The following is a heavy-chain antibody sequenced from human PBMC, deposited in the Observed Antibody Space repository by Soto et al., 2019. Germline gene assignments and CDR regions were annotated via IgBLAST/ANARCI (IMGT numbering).Heavy chain of an antibody. CDR3: ARRNAGRAARHPDY. D-gene: IGHD6-6*01. V-gene: IGHV4-34*01. CDR2: INHSGST. CDR1: VGSFSGYY. Sequence: SETLSLTCFVYVGSFSGYYWSWVRQSPGKGLEWIGGINHSGSTYYNPSLKSRVTISVDTSKNQFSLKLSSVTAADTAVYYCARRNAGRAARHPDYWGQGTLVTVSS. J-gene: IGHJ4*02.